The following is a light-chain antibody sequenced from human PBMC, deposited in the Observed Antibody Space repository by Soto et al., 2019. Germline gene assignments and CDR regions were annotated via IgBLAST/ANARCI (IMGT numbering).Light chain of an antibody. V-gene: IGKV1-27*01. J-gene: IGKJ1*01. Sequence: IQMTQSPSSLSASVGDRVTITCRASQGISNYLAWYQQKPGRVPYLLIYGASTLQSGVPSRFSGSGSGTDLTLTIGSLQPEDVAPYYCQKYDNAQWTFGQGTKVEIK. CDR2: GAS. CDR1: QGISNY. CDR3: QKYDNAQWT.